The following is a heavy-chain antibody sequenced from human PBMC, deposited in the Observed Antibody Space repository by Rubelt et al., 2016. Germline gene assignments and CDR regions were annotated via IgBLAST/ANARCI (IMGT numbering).Heavy chain of an antibody. D-gene: IGHD3-3*01. CDR2: INPNSGGT. CDR3: ARDPTHYDFWSGYFWFDP. V-gene: IGHV1-2*02. Sequence: GQGLEWMGWINPNSGGTNYAQKFQGRVTMTRDTSISTAYMELSRLRSDDTAVYYCARDPTHYDFWSGYFWFDPWGQGTLVTVSS. J-gene: IGHJ5*02.